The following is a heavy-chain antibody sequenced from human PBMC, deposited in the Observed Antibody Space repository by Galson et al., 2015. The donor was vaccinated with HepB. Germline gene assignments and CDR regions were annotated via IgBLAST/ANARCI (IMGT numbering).Heavy chain of an antibody. D-gene: IGHD6-19*01. CDR1: GFTFSIYA. J-gene: IGHJ6*02. V-gene: IGHV3-23*01. CDR2: ISGSGSDT. Sequence: SLRLSCAPSGFTFSIYAMNWVRQAPGKGLEWVSGISGSGSDTYYADSVRGRFTVSRDNSKNTLYMQMNSLRADDTAVYYCAKDRGSGWYSSYYGMDVWGQGTTVTVSS. CDR3: AKDRGSGWYSSYYGMDV.